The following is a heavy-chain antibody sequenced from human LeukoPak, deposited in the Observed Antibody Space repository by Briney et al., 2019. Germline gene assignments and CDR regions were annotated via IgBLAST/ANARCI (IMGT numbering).Heavy chain of an antibody. CDR2: IYPGYSDT. Sequence: GESLKISCNGSGYSFTSYWIGLGRQMPGEGLEVIGIIYPGYSDTRHSTSFQGQVTTSAAKSISTGYLQWSSLKASATAMYSCARLGSPLRRGWYWVYWGQGTLVTVSS. V-gene: IGHV5-51*01. CDR1: GYSFTSYW. J-gene: IGHJ4*02. CDR3: ARLGSPLRRGWYWVY. D-gene: IGHD6-19*01.